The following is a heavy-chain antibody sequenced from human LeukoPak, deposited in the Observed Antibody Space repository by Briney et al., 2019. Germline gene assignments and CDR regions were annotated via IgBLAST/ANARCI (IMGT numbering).Heavy chain of an antibody. J-gene: IGHJ1*01. D-gene: IGHD6-13*01. Sequence: NPGGSLRLSCAASGFTFSSYWMSWIRQAPGKGLEWVSYISSSGSTIYYADSVKGRFTISRDNAKNSLYLQMNSLRAEDTAVYYCARLAYSSSWPLQHWGQGTLVTVSS. CDR1: GFTFSSYW. V-gene: IGHV3-11*01. CDR2: ISSSGSTI. CDR3: ARLAYSSSWPLQH.